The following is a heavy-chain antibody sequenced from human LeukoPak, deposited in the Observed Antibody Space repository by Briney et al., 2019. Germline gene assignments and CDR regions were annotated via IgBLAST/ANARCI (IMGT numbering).Heavy chain of an antibody. Sequence: GGSLRLSCAASGFTVSSNYMSWVRQAPGKGLEWVSVIYADGSTYYADSVKGRFTISRDNSKNTLYLQMNSLRAEDTAVYYCARDLGYSSGWYDYWGQGTLVTVSS. CDR1: GFTVSSNY. V-gene: IGHV3-53*01. J-gene: IGHJ4*02. CDR2: IYADGST. D-gene: IGHD6-19*01. CDR3: ARDLGYSSGWYDY.